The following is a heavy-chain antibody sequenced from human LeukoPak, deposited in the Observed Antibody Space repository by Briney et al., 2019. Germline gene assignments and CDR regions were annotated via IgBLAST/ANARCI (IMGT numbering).Heavy chain of an antibody. V-gene: IGHV1-2*02. J-gene: IGHJ3*02. CDR2: INPSSGGT. Sequence: ASVKVSCKASGYTFTGYSMHWVRQAPGQGLEWMGWINPSSGGTNYAQKFQGRVTMTRDTSINTSYMELKRLRSDDTAVYYCARGGIVVLGVMDIWGQGTVVTVSS. D-gene: IGHD2-21*01. CDR1: GYTFTGYS. CDR3: ARGGIVVLGVMDI.